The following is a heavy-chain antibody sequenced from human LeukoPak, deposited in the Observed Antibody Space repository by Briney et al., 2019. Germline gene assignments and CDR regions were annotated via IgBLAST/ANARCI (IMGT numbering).Heavy chain of an antibody. CDR1: GGSISSGGYY. CDR2: IYYSGGT. V-gene: IGHV4-31*03. D-gene: IGHD5-18*01. CDR3: ARRLSYSYGSLDY. Sequence: SETLSLTCTVSGGSISSGGYYWSWIRQHPGKGLEWIGYIYYSGGTYYNPSLKSRVTISVDTSKNQFSLKLSSVTAADTAVYYCARRLSYSYGSLDYWGQGTLATVSS. J-gene: IGHJ4*02.